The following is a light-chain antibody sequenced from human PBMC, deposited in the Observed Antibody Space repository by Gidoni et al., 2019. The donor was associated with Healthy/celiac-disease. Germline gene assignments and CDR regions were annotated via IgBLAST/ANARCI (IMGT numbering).Light chain of an antibody. V-gene: IGKV1-39*01. J-gene: IGKJ2*02. Sequence: DIQLTQSPSSLSASVGDRVTITCRASQSISSYLNGYQQKPGKAPKLLIYAASSLQSGVPSRFSGSGSGTDFTLTISSLQPEDFATYYCQQSYSTPPCTFXQXTKLEIK. CDR2: AAS. CDR1: QSISSY. CDR3: QQSYSTPPCT.